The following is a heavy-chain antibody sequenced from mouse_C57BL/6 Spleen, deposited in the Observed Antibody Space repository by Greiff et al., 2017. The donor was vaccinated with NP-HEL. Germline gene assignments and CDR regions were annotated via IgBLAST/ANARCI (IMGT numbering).Heavy chain of an antibody. CDR2: ISSGGSYT. D-gene: IGHD1-1*01. CDR3: ARDYYGSDAMDY. Sequence: DVKLVESGGDLVKPGGSLKLSCAASGFTFSSYGMSWVRQTPDKRLEWVATISSGGSYTYYPDRVKGRFTISRDNAKNTLYLQMSSLKSEDTAMYYCARDYYGSDAMDYWGQGTSVTVSS. V-gene: IGHV5-6*02. CDR1: GFTFSSYG. J-gene: IGHJ4*01.